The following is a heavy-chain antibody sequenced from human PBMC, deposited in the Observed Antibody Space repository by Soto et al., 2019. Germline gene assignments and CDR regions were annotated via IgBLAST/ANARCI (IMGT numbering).Heavy chain of an antibody. D-gene: IGHD1-26*01. Sequence: QVQLQQWGAGLLKPSETLSLTCAVYGGSFSGYYWSWIRQPPGKGLEWIGEINHSGSTNYNPSLKSRVTIAVVTAKNQFSLKLSSVTAADTAVYYCAGGRIVGGSYCDYWAREPWSPSPQ. CDR1: GGSFSGYY. J-gene: IGHJ4*02. CDR2: INHSGST. V-gene: IGHV4-34*01. CDR3: AGGRIVGGSYCDY.